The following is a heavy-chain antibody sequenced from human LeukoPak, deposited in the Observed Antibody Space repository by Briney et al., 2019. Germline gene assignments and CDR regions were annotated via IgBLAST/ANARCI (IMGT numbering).Heavy chain of an antibody. CDR3: ARDRTRATTDTFDY. CDR1: GFTFSSYS. J-gene: IGHJ4*02. Sequence: GGSLRLSCAASGFTFSSYSMNWVRQAPGKGLEWVSSISSSSSYIYYADSVKGRFTISRDNAKNSLYLQMNSLRAEDTAVYYCARDRTRATTDTFDYWGQGTLVTVSS. V-gene: IGHV3-21*01. D-gene: IGHD1-26*01. CDR2: ISSSSSYI.